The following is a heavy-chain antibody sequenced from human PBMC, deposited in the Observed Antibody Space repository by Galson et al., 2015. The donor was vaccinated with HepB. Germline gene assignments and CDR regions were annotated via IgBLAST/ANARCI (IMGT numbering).Heavy chain of an antibody. CDR3: ATSRTYGTDV. CDR1: GGSISGSSYF. CDR2: IYHSGST. J-gene: IGHJ6*02. Sequence: ETLSLTCTVSGGSISGSSYFWDWIRQPPGKGLEWIGNIYHSGSTYYSPTLKSRVTISVDTSKNQFSLRMSSVTAADTAVYYCATSRTYGTDVWGQGTTVIVSS. V-gene: IGHV4-39*01.